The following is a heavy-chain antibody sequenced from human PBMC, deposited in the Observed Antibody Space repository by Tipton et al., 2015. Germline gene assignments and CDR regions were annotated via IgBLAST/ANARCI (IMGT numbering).Heavy chain of an antibody. CDR3: ARVRPYFEILTGHSRHYYSGMDV. D-gene: IGHD3-9*01. Sequence: QLVQSGAEVKKPGASVKVSCKASGYTFSSYDINWVRQATGQGLEWMGWMNPSSGNTGYAQKFQGRISMTRNTSISTAYMELSSLRSEDTAVYYCARVRPYFEILTGHSRHYYSGMDVWGQGTTVTVSS. V-gene: IGHV1-8*01. J-gene: IGHJ6*02. CDR1: GYTFSSYD. CDR2: MNPSSGNT.